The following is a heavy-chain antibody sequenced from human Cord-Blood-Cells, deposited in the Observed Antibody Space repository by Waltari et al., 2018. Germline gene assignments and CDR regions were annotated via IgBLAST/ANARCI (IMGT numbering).Heavy chain of an antibody. D-gene: IGHD3-10*01. CDR1: GGSISSSSYY. V-gene: IGHV4-39*01. CDR3: ARIGTMVRGVARAFDI. Sequence: QLQLQESGPGLVKPSETLSLTCTVSGGSISSSSYYWGWIRQPPGKGLEWIGSIYYSGSTYYIPSLKSRITISVDTSKNQFSLTLSSVTAADTAVYYCARIGTMVRGVARAFDIWGQGTMVTVSS. J-gene: IGHJ3*02. CDR2: IYYSGST.